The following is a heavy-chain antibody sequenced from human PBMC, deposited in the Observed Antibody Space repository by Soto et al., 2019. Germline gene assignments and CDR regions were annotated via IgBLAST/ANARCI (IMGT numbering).Heavy chain of an antibody. CDR1: GYTFTSYG. J-gene: IGHJ4*02. CDR2: ISAYNGNT. Sequence: GASVKVSCKASGYTFTSYGISWVRQAPGQGLEWMGWISAYNGNTNYAQKLQGRVTMTTDTSTSTAYMELRSLRSDDTAVYYCARDCSYDFWSGYYYFDYWGQGTLVTVSS. D-gene: IGHD3-3*01. CDR3: ARDCSYDFWSGYYYFDY. V-gene: IGHV1-18*01.